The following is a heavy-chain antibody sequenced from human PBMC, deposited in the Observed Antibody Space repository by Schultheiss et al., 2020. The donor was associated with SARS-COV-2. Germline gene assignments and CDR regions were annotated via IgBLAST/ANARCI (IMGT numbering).Heavy chain of an antibody. CDR2: ISWNSGSI. J-gene: IGHJ6*02. Sequence: GGSLRLSCAASGFTFDDYAMHWVRQAPGKGLEWVSGISWNSGSIGYADSVKGRFTISRDNAKNSLYLQMNSLRAEDTALYYCAKDILTTAYYYYGMEVWGQGTTVTVSS. CDR3: AKDILTTAYYYYGMEV. CDR1: GFTFDDYA. V-gene: IGHV3-9*01. D-gene: IGHD4-17*01.